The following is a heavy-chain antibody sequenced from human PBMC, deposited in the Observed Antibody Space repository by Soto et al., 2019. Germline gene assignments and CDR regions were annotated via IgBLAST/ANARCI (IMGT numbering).Heavy chain of an antibody. J-gene: IGHJ4*02. CDR1: GESISGSSYY. D-gene: IGHD2-21*02. Sequence: PSETLSLTXIVSGESISGSSYYWGWIRQPPGKGLEWIGSIYYSGRTYYNPSFKSRVTISIDTSKNQFSLKLSSVTATDTAVYYCARQRTTVVTQAYFDHWGQGALVTVSS. CDR3: ARQRTTVVTQAYFDH. CDR2: IYYSGRT. V-gene: IGHV4-39*01.